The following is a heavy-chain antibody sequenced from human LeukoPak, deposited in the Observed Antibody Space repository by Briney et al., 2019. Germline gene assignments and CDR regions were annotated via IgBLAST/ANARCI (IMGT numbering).Heavy chain of an antibody. D-gene: IGHD1-26*01. V-gene: IGHV3-23*01. CDR2: ILGSDGST. CDR3: ARTYSGD. CDR1: GFRFGSYS. J-gene: IGHJ4*02. Sequence: GGSLRLSCAASGFRFGSYSMSWVRQTPERGLEWVAGILGSDGSTYYADSVKGRFTISRHNSKNTLYLQMNSLRAEDTAVYYCARTYSGDWGQGTLVTVSS.